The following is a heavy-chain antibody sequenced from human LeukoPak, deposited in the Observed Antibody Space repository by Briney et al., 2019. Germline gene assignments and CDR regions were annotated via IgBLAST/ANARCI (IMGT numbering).Heavy chain of an antibody. CDR2: INPNSGGT. CDR3: ARGAVGIFDWLSVSYYFDY. CDR1: GYTFTGYY. V-gene: IGHV1-2*04. J-gene: IGHJ4*02. D-gene: IGHD3-9*01. Sequence: ASVKVSCKASGYTFTGYYMHWVRQAPGQGLEWMGWINPNSGGTNYAQKFQGWVTMTRDTSISTAYMELSRLRSDDTAVYYCARGAVGIFDWLSVSYYFDYWGQGTLVTVSS.